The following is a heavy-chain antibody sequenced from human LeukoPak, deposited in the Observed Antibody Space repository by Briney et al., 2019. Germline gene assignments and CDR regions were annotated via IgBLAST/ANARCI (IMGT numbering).Heavy chain of an antibody. V-gene: IGHV3-7*01. CDR1: GFTFSSYW. CDR2: IKQDGSEK. Sequence: GGSLRLSCAASGFTFSSYWMSWVRQAPGKGLEWVANIKQDGSEKYYVDSAKGRFTISRDNAKNSLYLQMNSLRAEDTAVYYCARARSSGWEPFDYWGQGTLVTVSS. D-gene: IGHD6-19*01. CDR3: ARARSSGWEPFDY. J-gene: IGHJ4*02.